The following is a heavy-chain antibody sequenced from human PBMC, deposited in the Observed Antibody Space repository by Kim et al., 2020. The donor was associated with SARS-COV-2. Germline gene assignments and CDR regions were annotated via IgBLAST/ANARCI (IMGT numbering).Heavy chain of an antibody. J-gene: IGHJ5*02. D-gene: IGHD4-17*01. CDR3: ARDDYGGNSRDGTGNWFDP. CDR2: INPSGGST. CDR1: GYTFTSYY. V-gene: IGHV1-46*01. Sequence: ASVKVSCKASGYTFTSYYMHWVRQAPGQGLEWMGIINPSGGSTSYAQKFQGRVTMTRDTSTSTVYMELSSLRSEDTAVYYCARDDYGGNSRDGTGNWFDPWGQGTLVTVSS.